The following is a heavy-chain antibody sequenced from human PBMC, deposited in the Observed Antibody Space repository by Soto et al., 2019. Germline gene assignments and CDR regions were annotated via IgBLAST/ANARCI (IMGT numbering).Heavy chain of an antibody. D-gene: IGHD3-22*01. V-gene: IGHV1-46*01. CDR1: GYTFTSYY. CDR3: ARMPRYYFDSSGYYSSGMDV. Sequence: VSCKASGYTFTSYYMHWVRQAPGQGLEWMGIINPSGGSTSYAQKFQGRVTMTRDTSTSTVYMELSSLRSEDTAVYYCARMPRYYFDSSGYYSSGMDVWGQGTTVTVSS. CDR2: INPSGGST. J-gene: IGHJ6*02.